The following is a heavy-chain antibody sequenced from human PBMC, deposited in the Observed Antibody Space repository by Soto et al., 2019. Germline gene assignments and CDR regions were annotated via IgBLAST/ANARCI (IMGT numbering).Heavy chain of an antibody. J-gene: IGHJ6*02. V-gene: IGHV5-10-1*01. CDR3: ASTSYYDFSLPRPYYFYGMDV. D-gene: IGHD3-3*01. CDR2: IDPSDSYT. Sequence: GESLKISCKGSGYSFTSYWISWVRQMPGKGLEWMGRIDPSDSYTNYSPSFQGHVTISADKSISTAYLQWRSLKGSDTAMHDWASTSYYDFSLPRPYYFYGMDVWGQGATVTVSS. CDR1: GYSFTSYW.